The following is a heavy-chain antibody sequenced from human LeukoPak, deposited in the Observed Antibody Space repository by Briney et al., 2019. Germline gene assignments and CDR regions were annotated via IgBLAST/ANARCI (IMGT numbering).Heavy chain of an antibody. CDR1: GFSFEDYA. CDR2: ISWNSGSM. D-gene: IGHD6-13*01. CDR3: AAAAGKIYYYYGMDV. V-gene: IGHV3-9*01. J-gene: IGHJ6*02. Sequence: GGSLRLSCAASGFSFEDYAMHWVRQAPGKGLEWVSGISWNSGSMGYADSVKGRFRISRDNAKNSLSLQMNSLRTEDTALYYCAAAAGKIYYYYGMDVWGQGTTVTVSS.